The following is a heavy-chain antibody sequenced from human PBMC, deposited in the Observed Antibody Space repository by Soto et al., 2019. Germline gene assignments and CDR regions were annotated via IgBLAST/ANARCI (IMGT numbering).Heavy chain of an antibody. J-gene: IGHJ6*02. CDR3: ARGRRCSSSPYYYYGMDV. CDR2: IDPSDSYT. CDR1: GYSFTSYW. V-gene: IGHV5-10-1*01. D-gene: IGHD6-6*01. Sequence: PVESLKISCNGSGYSFTSYWISWVRQMPWKGLEWMGRIDPSDSYTNYSPSFQGHVTISADKSISTAYLQWSSLKASNTAMYYCARGRRCSSSPYYYYGMDVWGQGTTVTVSS.